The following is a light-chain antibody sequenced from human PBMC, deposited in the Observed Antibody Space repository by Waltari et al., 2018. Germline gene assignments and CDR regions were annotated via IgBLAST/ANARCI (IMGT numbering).Light chain of an antibody. J-gene: IGKJ2*01. V-gene: IGKV1-5*03. Sequence: DIQMTQSPSTLSASVRDRVTITCRASQSISSWLAWYQQKPGKAPKLLIYRASSLESGVPSRFSGSGSGNRFPLTISSLQPDDFATYYRQQYNSYSRTFGQGTKLEIK. CDR2: RAS. CDR1: QSISSW. CDR3: QQYNSYSRT.